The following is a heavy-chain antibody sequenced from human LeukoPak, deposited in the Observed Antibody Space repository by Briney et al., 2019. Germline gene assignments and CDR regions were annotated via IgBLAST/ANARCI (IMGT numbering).Heavy chain of an antibody. J-gene: IGHJ6*02. Sequence: GGXLRLSCAASXXTFSSYAMSWVRQAPGKGLEWFSAVSGSGDSTYNADSVKGRFTISRDNSKNTLYLQMNSLRAEDTAVYYCAKGIRYCRGGSCYSFHYYGMDVWGQGTTVTVSS. V-gene: IGHV3-23*01. D-gene: IGHD2-15*01. CDR3: AKGIRYCRGGSCYSFHYYGMDV. CDR1: XXTFSSYA. CDR2: VSGSGDST.